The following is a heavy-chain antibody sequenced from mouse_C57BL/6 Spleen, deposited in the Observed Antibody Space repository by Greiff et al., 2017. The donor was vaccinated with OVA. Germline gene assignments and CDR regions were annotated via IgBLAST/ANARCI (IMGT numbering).Heavy chain of an antibody. Sequence: QVQLQQSGPELVKPGASVKLSCKASGYSFTSYYIHWVKQRPGQGLEWIGWIYPGSGNTKYNEKFKGKATLTADTSSSTAYMQLSSLTSEDSAVYYCARQRGYFFDYWGQGTTLTVSS. CDR1: GYSFTSYY. V-gene: IGHV1-66*01. CDR2: IYPGSGNT. CDR3: ARQRGYFFDY. J-gene: IGHJ2*01.